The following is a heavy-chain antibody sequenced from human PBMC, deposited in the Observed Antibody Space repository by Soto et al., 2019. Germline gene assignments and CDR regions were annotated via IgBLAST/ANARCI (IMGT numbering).Heavy chain of an antibody. Sequence: VKVSCKASGYTFTSYDINWVRQATGQGLEWMGWMNPNSGNTGYAQKFQGRVTMTRNTSISTAYMELSSLRSEDTAVYYCARGTAYGNFWSGYYPNLFDYWGQGTLVTVSS. D-gene: IGHD3-3*01. V-gene: IGHV1-8*01. J-gene: IGHJ4*02. CDR2: MNPNSGNT. CDR3: ARGTAYGNFWSGYYPNLFDY. CDR1: GYTFTSYD.